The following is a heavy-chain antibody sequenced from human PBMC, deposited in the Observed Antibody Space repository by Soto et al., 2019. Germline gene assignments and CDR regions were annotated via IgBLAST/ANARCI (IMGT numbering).Heavy chain of an antibody. CDR2: ISAYNGNT. J-gene: IGHJ5*02. D-gene: IGHD3-22*01. Sequence: QVQLVQSGAEVKKPGASVKVSCKASGYTFTSYGISWVRQAPGQGLEWMGWISAYNGNTNYAQKLQGRVTMTTDTSTSTAYMERRSLRSDATAVYYCARDVDRMIVVAANWFDPWGQGTLVTVSS. CDR1: GYTFTSYG. V-gene: IGHV1-18*01. CDR3: ARDVDRMIVVAANWFDP.